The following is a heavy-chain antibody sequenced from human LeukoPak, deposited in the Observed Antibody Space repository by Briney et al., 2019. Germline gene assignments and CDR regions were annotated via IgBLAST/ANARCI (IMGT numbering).Heavy chain of an antibody. CDR2: INSDGSSK. D-gene: IGHD3-10*01. CDR1: GFTFSRYW. CDR3: ARGGYYSSGTHDY. Sequence: PGGSLRLSCAASGFTFSRYWMDWVRQAPGKGLVWVARINSDGSSKTYADSVKGRFTVSRDNARDTLYLQMNSLRAEDTAVYYCARGGYYSSGTHDYWGQGTLVTVSS. J-gene: IGHJ4*02. V-gene: IGHV3-74*01.